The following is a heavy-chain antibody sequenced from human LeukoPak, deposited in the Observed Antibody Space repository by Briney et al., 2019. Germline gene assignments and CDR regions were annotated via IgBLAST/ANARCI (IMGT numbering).Heavy chain of an antibody. D-gene: IGHD3-22*01. V-gene: IGHV4-38-2*01. Sequence: SETLSLTCAVSGYSISSGYYWGWIRQPPGKGLEWIGSMYHSGSTYYNPSLKSRVPISVDTSKNQVSPKLSSVTAADTAVYYCARVGYHSYMDVWGKGTTVTVSS. J-gene: IGHJ6*03. CDR3: ARVGYHSYMDV. CDR1: GYSISSGYY. CDR2: MYHSGST.